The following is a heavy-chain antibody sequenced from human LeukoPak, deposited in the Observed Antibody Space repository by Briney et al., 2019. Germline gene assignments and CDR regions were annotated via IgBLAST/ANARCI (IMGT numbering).Heavy chain of an antibody. CDR2: ISYDGSNK. V-gene: IGHV3-30*04. J-gene: IGHJ6*02. Sequence: GGSLRLSCAASGFTFSSYAMHWVRQAPGKGLEWVAVISYDGSNKYYADSVKGRFTISRDNSKNTLYLQMNSLRAEDTAVYYCAKVGDFWSGLAYNYYYGMDVWGQGTTVTVSS. CDR1: GFTFSSYA. D-gene: IGHD3-3*01. CDR3: AKVGDFWSGLAYNYYYGMDV.